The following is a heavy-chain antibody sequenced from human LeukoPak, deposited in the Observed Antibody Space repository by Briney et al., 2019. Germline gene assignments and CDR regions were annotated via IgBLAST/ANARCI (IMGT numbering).Heavy chain of an antibody. J-gene: IGHJ4*02. CDR3: ARGRSTGYPYYFEY. V-gene: IGHV1-8*03. CDR1: GYTFTSYD. D-gene: IGHD5-12*01. Sequence: ASVKVSCKASGYTFTSYDINWVRQATGQGLEWMGWMNPNSGSTGYAQKFQGRVTITRNTSISTAYMELSGLRTEDTAVYYCARGRSTGYPYYFEYWGQGTLVTVSS. CDR2: MNPNSGST.